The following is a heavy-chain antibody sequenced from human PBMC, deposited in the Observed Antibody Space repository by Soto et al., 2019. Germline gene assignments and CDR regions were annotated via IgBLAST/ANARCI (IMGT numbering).Heavy chain of an antibody. J-gene: IGHJ4*02. D-gene: IGHD3-10*01. Sequence: EVQLLESGGGLVQPGGSPRLSCAASGFTFSSYAMSWVRQAPGKGLEWVSAISGSGGSTYYADSVKGRFTISRDNSKNTLYLQMYSLRAEDTAVYYCAKNDAGRITMVRGVSYWGQGTLVTVSS. V-gene: IGHV3-23*01. CDR1: GFTFSSYA. CDR3: AKNDAGRITMVRGVSY. CDR2: ISGSGGST.